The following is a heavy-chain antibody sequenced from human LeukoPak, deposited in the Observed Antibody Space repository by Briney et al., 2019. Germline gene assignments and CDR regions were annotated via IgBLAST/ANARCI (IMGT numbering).Heavy chain of an antibody. Sequence: SSETLSLTCTVSGGSISTSNYYWGWIRQPPGKGLEWIGNIFYSGSTYYSPSLKSRVTMSLDASKNQFSLELNSVTPADTAVYYCARGGNYWPQWWFDPWGRGTLVSVSS. CDR1: GGSISTSNYY. CDR2: IFYSGST. V-gene: IGHV4-39*07. CDR3: ARGGNYWPQWWFDP. J-gene: IGHJ5*02. D-gene: IGHD1-26*01.